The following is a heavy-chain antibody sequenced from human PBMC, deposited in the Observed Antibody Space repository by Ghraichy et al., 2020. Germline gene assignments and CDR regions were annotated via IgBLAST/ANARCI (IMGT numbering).Heavy chain of an antibody. V-gene: IGHV1-69*13. Sequence: SVKVSCKPSGGNFGSHIINWVRQAPGQGLEWMGGIIPMFETANYAQKLQGRVTITADESASTAYMELSSLRSEDTAVYYCAINTYVDTVMDYYNKDMDVWGQGTTVTVSS. CDR1: GGNFGSHI. CDR2: IIPMFETA. CDR3: AINTYVDTVMDYYNKDMDV. D-gene: IGHD5-18*01. J-gene: IGHJ6*02.